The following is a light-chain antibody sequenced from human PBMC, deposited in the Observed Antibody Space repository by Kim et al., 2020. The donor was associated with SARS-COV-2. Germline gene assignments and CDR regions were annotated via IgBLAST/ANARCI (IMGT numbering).Light chain of an antibody. CDR1: QGISSF. CDR2: AAS. J-gene: IGKJ4*01. Sequence: IHLTQSPSSLSASVGDRVTITCRASQGISSFLAWYQQKAGKAPNLLIYAASTLQTGVALRFSGSGSGTDFTLTISSLQPEDFATYYCQQVNIYPLTFGGGTKVDIK. CDR3: QQVNIYPLT. V-gene: IGKV1-9*01.